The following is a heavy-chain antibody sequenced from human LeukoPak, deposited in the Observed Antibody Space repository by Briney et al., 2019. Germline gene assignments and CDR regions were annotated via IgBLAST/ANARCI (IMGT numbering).Heavy chain of an antibody. CDR3: ASYCSSTSCYVANVFDI. Sequence: SVKVSCKASGGTFSSYAISWVRQAPGQGLEWMGGIIPIFGTANYAQKFQGRVTITTDESTSTAYMELSGLRSEDTAVYYCASYCSSTSCYVANVFDIWGQGTMVTVSS. CDR1: GGTFSSYA. V-gene: IGHV1-69*05. CDR2: IIPIFGTA. J-gene: IGHJ3*02. D-gene: IGHD2-2*01.